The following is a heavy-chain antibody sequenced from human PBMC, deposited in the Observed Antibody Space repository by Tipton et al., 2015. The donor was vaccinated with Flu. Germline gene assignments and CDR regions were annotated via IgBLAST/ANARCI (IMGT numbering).Heavy chain of an antibody. CDR2: TTYSGTT. CDR3: ARHSGSRSYPLDY. CDR1: GDSMGTYF. Sequence: LSCTVSGDSMGTYFWSWIRQPPGKGLEWIGYTTYSGTTSYNPSLQSRVSISIDTSKNQFSLKLSSVTAADTAVYYCARHSGSRSYPLDYWGQGTLVTVSS. V-gene: IGHV4-59*08. D-gene: IGHD3-10*01. J-gene: IGHJ4*02.